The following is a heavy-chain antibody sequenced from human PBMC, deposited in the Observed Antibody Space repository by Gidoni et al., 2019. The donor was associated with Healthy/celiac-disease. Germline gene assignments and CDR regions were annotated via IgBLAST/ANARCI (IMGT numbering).Heavy chain of an antibody. D-gene: IGHD3-3*01. V-gene: IGHV3-30*03. CDR3: ARGLTIFGEENYGMDV. CDR2: ISYDGSNK. J-gene: IGHJ6*02. CDR1: GFTFSRYG. Sequence: QVQLVESGGGVVQPGRSLRLSCAASGFTFSRYGMHLVRQAPGKGLEWVAVISYDGSNKYYADSVKGRFTISRDNSKNTLYLQMNSLRAEDTAVYYCARGLTIFGEENYGMDVWGQGTTVTVSS.